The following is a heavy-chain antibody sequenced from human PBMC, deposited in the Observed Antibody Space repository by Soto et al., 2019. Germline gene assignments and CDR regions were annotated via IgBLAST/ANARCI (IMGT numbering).Heavy chain of an antibody. CDR2: IYYSGST. Sequence: QVQLQESGPGLVKPSQTLSLTCTVSGGSISSGGYYWSWIRQHPGKGLEWIGYIYYSGSTYYNPSLKSRVTISVDTSKNQFSLKLSSVTAADTAVYYCARGRATMVRGARYGMDVWGQGTTVTVSS. CDR1: GGSISSGGYY. V-gene: IGHV4-31*03. CDR3: ARGRATMVRGARYGMDV. D-gene: IGHD3-10*01. J-gene: IGHJ6*02.